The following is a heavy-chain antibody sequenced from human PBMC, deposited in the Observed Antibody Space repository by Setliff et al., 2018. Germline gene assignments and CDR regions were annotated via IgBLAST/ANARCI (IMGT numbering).Heavy chain of an antibody. CDR3: ARECYSSSWYGDYYYYYGMDV. CDR1: GGTFSSYA. V-gene: IGHV1-8*02. Sequence: ASVKVSCKASGGTFSSYAISWVRQAPGQGLEWMGWMNPNSGNTGYAQKFQGRVTMTRNTSISTAYMELSSLRSEDTAVYYCARECYSSSWYGDYYYYYGMDVWGQGTTVTVSS. J-gene: IGHJ6*02. CDR2: MNPNSGNT. D-gene: IGHD6-13*01.